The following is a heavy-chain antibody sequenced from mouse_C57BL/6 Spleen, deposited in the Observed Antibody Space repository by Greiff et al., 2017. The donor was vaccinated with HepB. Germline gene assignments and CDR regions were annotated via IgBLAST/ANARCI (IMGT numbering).Heavy chain of an antibody. J-gene: IGHJ2*01. V-gene: IGHV5-6*01. CDR1: GFTFSSYG. CDR3: AKLGSNYFDY. D-gene: IGHD1-1*01. Sequence: EVKLVESGGDLVKPGGSLKLSCAASGFTFSSYGMSWVRQTPDKRLEWVATISSGGSYTYYPDSVKGRFTISRDNAKNTLYLQMSSLKSEDTAMYYCAKLGSNYFDYWGQGTTLTVSS. CDR2: ISSGGSYT.